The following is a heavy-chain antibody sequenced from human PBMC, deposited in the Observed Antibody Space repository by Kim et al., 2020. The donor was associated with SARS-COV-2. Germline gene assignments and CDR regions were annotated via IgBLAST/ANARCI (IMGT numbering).Heavy chain of an antibody. Sequence: GSLRLSCAASGFNFNKAWMSWVRQAPGKGLEWVGRIKSTGDGGTIDYAAPAKGRFTISRDDSKNTVDLQMNSLKTEDTAVYYCTTDRGAYCGGDCYEGYWGQGTLVTVSS. CDR3: TTDRGAYCGGDCYEGY. CDR1: GFNFNKAW. V-gene: IGHV3-15*01. CDR2: IKSTGDGGTI. D-gene: IGHD2-21*02. J-gene: IGHJ4*02.